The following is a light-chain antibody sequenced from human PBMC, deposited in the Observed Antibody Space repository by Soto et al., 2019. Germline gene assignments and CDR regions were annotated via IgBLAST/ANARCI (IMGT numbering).Light chain of an antibody. J-gene: IGKJ3*01. V-gene: IGKV2-28*01. Sequence: DIVMTQSPLSLPVTPGEPASISCRSSQSLLHSNGYNYLDWYLQKPGQSPQLLIYLGSNRASGVPGRFSGSGSGTEFTLTIRAVEAEDVGVYYCIQALRTPFSFGPGTKVYIK. CDR1: QSLLHSNGYNY. CDR3: IQALRTPFS. CDR2: LGS.